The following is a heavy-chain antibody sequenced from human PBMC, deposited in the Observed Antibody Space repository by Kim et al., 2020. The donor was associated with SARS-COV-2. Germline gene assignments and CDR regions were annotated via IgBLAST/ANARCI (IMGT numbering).Heavy chain of an antibody. Sequence: TPAITRRSTLSVGTSKNQFSLKLSSVTAADTAVYYCARRVVGATYYFDYWGQGTLVTVSS. CDR3: ARRVVGATYYFDY. J-gene: IGHJ4*02. D-gene: IGHD1-26*01. V-gene: IGHV4-39*07.